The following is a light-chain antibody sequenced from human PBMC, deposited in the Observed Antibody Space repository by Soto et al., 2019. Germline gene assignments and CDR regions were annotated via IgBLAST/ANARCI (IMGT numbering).Light chain of an antibody. CDR1: QTISSW. V-gene: IGKV1-5*03. CDR2: KAS. Sequence: DIQMPQSPSTLSGAVGDRVTITCRASQTISSWLAWYQQKPGKAPKLLIYKASTLKSGVQSRFSGSGSETDFTLTISSLQPEDFATYACQHSTTWTFGQGTKVDIK. J-gene: IGKJ1*01. CDR3: QHSTTWT.